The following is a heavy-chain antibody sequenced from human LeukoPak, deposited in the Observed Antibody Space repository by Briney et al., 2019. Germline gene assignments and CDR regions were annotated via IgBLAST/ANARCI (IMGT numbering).Heavy chain of an antibody. J-gene: IGHJ4*02. CDR2: INPNSGGT. CDR1: GYTFTRYY. CDR3: AKGGENGNIDY. D-gene: IGHD1-1*01. Sequence: ASLTLSCNASGYTFTRYYIHWLRHAPGQGLQWLVGINPNSGGTNCAQNFQRRVAITRDTSISAAYLEPSRMRSDDTALYYCAKGGENGNIDYWGQGTLVTVSS. V-gene: IGHV1-2*02.